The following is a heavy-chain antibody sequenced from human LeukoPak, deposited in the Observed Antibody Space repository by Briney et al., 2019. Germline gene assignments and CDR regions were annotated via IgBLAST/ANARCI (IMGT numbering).Heavy chain of an antibody. CDR3: ARGLGTYDSSELTWPMISF. CDR2: MNPDSGDT. V-gene: IGHV1-8*01. CDR1: GYTFTIYE. Sequence: ASVRVSFKASGYTFTIYEINWVRQASGQGREWMGWMNPDSGDTAYSQKFQGRITMTRSTSISTAYMELSSLRSEDTAVYYCARGLGTYDSSELTWPMISFWGQGTVVTVSS. J-gene: IGHJ4*02. D-gene: IGHD3-22*01.